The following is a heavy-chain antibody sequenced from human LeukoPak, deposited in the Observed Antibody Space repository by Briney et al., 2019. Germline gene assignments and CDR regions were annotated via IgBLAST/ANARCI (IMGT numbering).Heavy chain of an antibody. J-gene: IGHJ3*02. CDR2: IKQDGSDI. Sequence: PGGSLRLSCAASGFSFSSYSMTWVRQAPGKGLEWVANIKQDGSDIFYVDSVKGRFTISRDNAKNSLYLQMNSLRAEDTAVYYCARIDAFDIWGQGTMVTVSS. CDR1: GFSFSSYS. V-gene: IGHV3-7*01. CDR3: ARIDAFDI.